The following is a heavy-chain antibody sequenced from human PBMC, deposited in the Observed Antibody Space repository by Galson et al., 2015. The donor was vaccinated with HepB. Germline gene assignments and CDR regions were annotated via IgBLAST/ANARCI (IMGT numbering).Heavy chain of an antibody. Sequence: SLRLSCAASAFIFSNRGMIWVRQAPGKGLEWVSYISPNSDTIYYADSVEGRFTISRDNAKNSLYLQMNSLRAEGTAVYYCARVDGPTVATMYFDYWGQGTPVTVSS. CDR3: ARVDGPTVATMYFDY. CDR2: ISPNSDTI. J-gene: IGHJ4*02. D-gene: IGHD5-12*01. V-gene: IGHV3-48*01. CDR1: AFIFSNRG.